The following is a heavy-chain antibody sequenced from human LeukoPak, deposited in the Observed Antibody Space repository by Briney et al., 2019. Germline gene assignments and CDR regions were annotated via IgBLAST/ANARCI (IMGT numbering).Heavy chain of an antibody. D-gene: IGHD2-21*01. CDR3: ARDPESRWISHIVGE. CDR1: GFTFSSYE. CDR2: ISSSGSTI. V-gene: IGHV3-48*03. Sequence: GGSLRLSCAASGFTFSSYEMNWVRQAPGKGLEWVSYISSSGSTIYYADSVKGRFTISRDNAKNSLYLQMNSLRAEDTAVYYCARDPESRWISHIVGEWGQGTLVTVSS. J-gene: IGHJ4*02.